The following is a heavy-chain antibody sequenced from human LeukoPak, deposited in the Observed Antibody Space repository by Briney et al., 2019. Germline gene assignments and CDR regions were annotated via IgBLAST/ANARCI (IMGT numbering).Heavy chain of an antibody. Sequence: GGSLRLSCAASGFTVSSNYMSWVRQAPGKGLEWVSVIYSGGSTYSADSVKGRFTISRDNSKNTLYLQMNSLRAEDTAVYYGATGYCSGGSCYSLVYWGQGTLVTVSS. D-gene: IGHD2-15*01. CDR1: GFTVSSNY. V-gene: IGHV3-53*01. J-gene: IGHJ4*02. CDR3: ATGYCSGGSCYSLVY. CDR2: IYSGGST.